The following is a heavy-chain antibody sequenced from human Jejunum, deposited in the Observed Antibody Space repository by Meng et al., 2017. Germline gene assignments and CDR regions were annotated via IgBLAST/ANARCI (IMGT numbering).Heavy chain of an antibody. Sequence: QVQLQQSGPGLVKPSQTLSLTGAISGDSVSSNRALWHWVRQSPSRGLEWLGQTYYRSEWQNHYGVSVKSRIIINADTSRNQFSLNLNSVTPEDTAVYYCTTWYGEYWGQGTLVTVSS. CDR2: TYYRSEWQN. V-gene: IGHV6-1*01. J-gene: IGHJ4*02. D-gene: IGHD3-10*01. CDR3: TTWYGEY. CDR1: GDSVSSNRAL.